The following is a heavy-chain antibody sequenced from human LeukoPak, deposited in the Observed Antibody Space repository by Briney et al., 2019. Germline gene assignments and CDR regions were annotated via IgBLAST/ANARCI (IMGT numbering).Heavy chain of an antibody. CDR1: GFTFSSYW. CDR2: IKEDGSEK. D-gene: IGHD5-12*01. CDR3: ARVIPYSGYDYYFYGMDV. Sequence: PGGSLRLSCAASGFTFSSYWMSWVRQAPGKGLEWVANIKEDGSEKHYVDSVKGRFTISRDNVKKSLYLQMNSLSAGDTAVYYCARVIPYSGYDYYFYGMDVWGQGTTVTVSS. J-gene: IGHJ6*02. V-gene: IGHV3-7*01.